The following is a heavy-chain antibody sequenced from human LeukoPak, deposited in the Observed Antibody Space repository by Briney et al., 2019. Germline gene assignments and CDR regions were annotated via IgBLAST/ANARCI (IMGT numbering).Heavy chain of an antibody. J-gene: IGHJ4*02. V-gene: IGHV4-39*01. CDR3: ARQGRIAVAGTTDY. CDR2: IYYSGST. D-gene: IGHD6-19*01. CDR1: GGSIISAVHY. Sequence: PSETLSLTCSVSGGSIISAVHYWDWIRQPPGKGLEWIGSIYYSGSTYYNPSLKSRVTISVDTSKNQFPLKLSSVTAADTAVYYCARQGRIAVAGTTDYWGQGTLVTVSS.